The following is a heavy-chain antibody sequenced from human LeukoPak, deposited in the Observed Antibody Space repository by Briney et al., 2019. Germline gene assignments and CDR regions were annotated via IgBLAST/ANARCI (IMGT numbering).Heavy chain of an antibody. V-gene: IGHV1-46*01. D-gene: IGHD1-1*01. J-gene: IGHJ4*02. CDR2: INPRGDAT. CDR3: AREGQQLKHFDY. CDR1: GNTFIGYW. Sequence: ASVKVSCKASGNTFIGYWIHWVRQAPGKGLEGMGAINPRGDATIGAQKFQGRVTTTRDTSTSTVYIELSSLRSEDTAVYYCAREGQQLKHFDYWGQGTLVTVSS.